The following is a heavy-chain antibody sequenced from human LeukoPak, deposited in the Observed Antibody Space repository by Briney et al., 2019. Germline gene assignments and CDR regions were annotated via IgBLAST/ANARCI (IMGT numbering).Heavy chain of an antibody. J-gene: IGHJ3*02. CDR3: ARDAVYGSGSYNAFDI. CDR1: GFTFSSYE. CDR2: IKQDGSEK. V-gene: IGHV3-7*01. D-gene: IGHD3-10*01. Sequence: PGGSLRLSCAASGFTFSSYEMNWVRQAPGKGLEWVANIKQDGSEKYYVDSVKGRFTISRDNAKNSLYLQMNSLRAEDTAVYYCARDAVYGSGSYNAFDIWGQGTMVTVSS.